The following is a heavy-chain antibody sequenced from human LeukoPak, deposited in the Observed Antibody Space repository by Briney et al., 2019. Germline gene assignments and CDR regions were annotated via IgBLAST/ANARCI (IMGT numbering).Heavy chain of an antibody. J-gene: IGHJ4*02. D-gene: IGHD1-26*01. CDR2: ILSDGSIQ. V-gene: IGHV3-30*04. Sequence: PGGSLRLSCAASGFTFGTYAMHWVRQAPGKGLEWVAVILSDGSIQNTADSVRGRFIISRDNSKNTLFLQMNRLRTEDTAVYHCARGAILGGYNLIDDWGQGTLVTVSS. CDR1: GFTFGTYA. CDR3: ARGAILGGYNLIDD.